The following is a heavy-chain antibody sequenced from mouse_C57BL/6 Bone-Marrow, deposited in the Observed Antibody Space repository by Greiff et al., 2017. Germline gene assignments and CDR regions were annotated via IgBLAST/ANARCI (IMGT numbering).Heavy chain of an antibody. J-gene: IGHJ4*01. D-gene: IGHD1-1*01. CDR2: IYPGSGST. V-gene: IGHV1-55*01. Sequence: QVQLKQPGAELVKPGASVKMSCKASGYTFTSYWITWVKQRPGQGLEWIGDIYPGSGSTNYNEKFKSKATLTVDTSSSTAYMQLSSLTSEDSAVYYCARRDITTVVARRMDYWGQGTSVTVSS. CDR3: ARRDITTVVARRMDY. CDR1: GYTFTSYW.